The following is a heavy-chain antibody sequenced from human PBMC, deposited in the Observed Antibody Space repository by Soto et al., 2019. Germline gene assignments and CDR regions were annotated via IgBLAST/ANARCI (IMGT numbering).Heavy chain of an antibody. V-gene: IGHV1-69*04. J-gene: IGHJ4*02. CDR3: ARDWSSYCGGDCYYY. CDR2: IIPILGIA. D-gene: IGHD2-21*02. CDR1: GGTFSSYA. Sequence: SVKVSCKASGGTFSSYAISWVRQAPGQGLEWMGRIIPILGIANYAQKFQGRVTITADKSTSTAYMELSSLRSEDTAVYYCARDWSSYCGGDCYYYWGQGTLVTVSS.